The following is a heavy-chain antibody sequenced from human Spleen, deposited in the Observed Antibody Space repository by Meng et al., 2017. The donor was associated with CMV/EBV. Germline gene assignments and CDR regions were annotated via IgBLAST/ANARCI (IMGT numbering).Heavy chain of an antibody. CDR3: AKDAMTMTRGVDYYGMDV. Sequence: GGSLRLFCAASGFTFSNYAMSWVRQAPGKGLEWVSIIYGSGSSTYYADSVKGRFTTSRDNSRNTLYLQMHSLRAEDTAVYYCAKDAMTMTRGVDYYGMDVWGQGTTVTVSS. D-gene: IGHD3-10*01. J-gene: IGHJ6*02. CDR1: GFTFSNYA. CDR2: IYGSGSST. V-gene: IGHV3-23*03.